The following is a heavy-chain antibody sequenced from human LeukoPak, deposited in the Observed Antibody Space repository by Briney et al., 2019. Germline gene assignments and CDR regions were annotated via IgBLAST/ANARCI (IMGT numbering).Heavy chain of an antibody. CDR2: ISYDGSNK. CDR3: AKGGGWDYDILTGYVDYYYMDV. D-gene: IGHD3-9*01. Sequence: HPGGSLRLSCAASGFTFSSYGMHWVRQAPGKGLEWVAVISYDGSNKYYADSVKGRFTISRDNSKNTLYLQMNSLRAEDTAVYYCAKGGGWDYDILTGYVDYYYMDVWGKGTTVTVSS. CDR1: GFTFSSYG. J-gene: IGHJ6*03. V-gene: IGHV3-30*18.